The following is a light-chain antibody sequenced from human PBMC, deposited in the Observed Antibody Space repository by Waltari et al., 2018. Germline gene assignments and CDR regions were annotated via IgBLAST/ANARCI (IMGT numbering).Light chain of an antibody. CDR2: AAS. V-gene: IGKV1-12*01. CDR1: QGISSF. J-gene: IGKJ4*01. CDR3: QQGDSFPYT. Sequence: QSPSSVSASIGDRVTITCRASQGISSFLAWYQQKPGKAPRLLIYAASTLQSGVPPRFSGSGSGTDFTLTINNLQPEDFATYFCQQGDSFPYTFGGGTKVDIK.